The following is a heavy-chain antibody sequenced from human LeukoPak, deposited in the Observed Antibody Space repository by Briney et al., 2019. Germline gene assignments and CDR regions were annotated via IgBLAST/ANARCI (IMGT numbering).Heavy chain of an antibody. CDR1: GFTFSSYS. V-gene: IGHV3-21*04. CDR2: ISSSSSYI. D-gene: IGHD3-10*01. J-gene: IGHJ4*02. CDR3: AKSERYYGSGTPDY. Sequence: PGGSLRLSCAASGFTFSSYSMNWVRQAPGKGLEWVSSISSSSSYIYYADSVKGRFTISRDNAKNSLFLQMNSLRAEDTAVYYCAKSERYYGSGTPDYWGQGTLVTVSS.